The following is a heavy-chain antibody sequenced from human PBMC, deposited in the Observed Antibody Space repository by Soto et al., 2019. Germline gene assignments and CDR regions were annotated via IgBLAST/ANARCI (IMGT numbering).Heavy chain of an antibody. V-gene: IGHV4-34*01. D-gene: IGHD3-9*01. CDR2: INHSGST. J-gene: IGHJ4*02. CDR3: ARGMAEEQIFYYFDY. Sequence: SETLSLTCAVYGGSLSGYYWSWIRQPPGKGLEWIGEINHSGSTNYNPSLKSRVTISVDLSKNQFSLKLSSVTAADMAVYYCARGMAEEQIFYYFDYWGQGALVTVSS. CDR1: GGSLSGYY.